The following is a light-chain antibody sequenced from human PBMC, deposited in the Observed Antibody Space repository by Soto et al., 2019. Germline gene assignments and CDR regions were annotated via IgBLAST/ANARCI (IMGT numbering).Light chain of an antibody. CDR3: QRYDSLRT. V-gene: IGKV3-20*01. CDR2: GAS. J-gene: IGKJ1*01. Sequence: EIVFTQSPGAVSVSPGERATLPWASQQVRSNFLAWYQQKPGQAPRLLIYGASNRATGIPDRFSGSGSGTDFTLTITRLEPEDFAMYYCQRYDSLRTFGQGTKVDIK. CDR1: QQVRSNF.